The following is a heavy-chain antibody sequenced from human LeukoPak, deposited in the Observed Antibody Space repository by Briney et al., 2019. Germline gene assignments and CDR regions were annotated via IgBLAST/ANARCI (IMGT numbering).Heavy chain of an antibody. J-gene: IGHJ3*02. Sequence: SETLSLTCTVSGGSISSSYWNWIRQPPGRGLEWIGDIHYSGSTNYNPSLKSRVTISVDTSKNQFSLKLSSVTAADTAVYYCARAYSTTDAFDIWGQGTMVTVSS. V-gene: IGHV4-59*01. CDR3: ARAYSTTDAFDI. D-gene: IGHD4-11*01. CDR1: GGSISSSY. CDR2: IHYSGST.